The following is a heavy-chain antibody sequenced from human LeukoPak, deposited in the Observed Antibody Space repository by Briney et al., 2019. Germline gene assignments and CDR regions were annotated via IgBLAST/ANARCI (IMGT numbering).Heavy chain of an antibody. D-gene: IGHD5-24*01. J-gene: IGHJ4*02. Sequence: SETLSLTCTVSGGSISSHCWSWIRQPPGKGLEWIGYIYYSGSTNYNPSLKSRVTTSVATSKNQFSLKLSSVTAADTAVYYCARWLQPYFDYWGQGTLVTVSS. CDR2: IYYSGST. CDR1: GGSISSHC. V-gene: IGHV4-59*11. CDR3: ARWLQPYFDY.